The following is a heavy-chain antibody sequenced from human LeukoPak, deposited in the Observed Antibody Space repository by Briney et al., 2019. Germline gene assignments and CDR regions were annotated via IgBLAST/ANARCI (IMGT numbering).Heavy chain of an antibody. J-gene: IGHJ3*02. CDR3: ARHHYYDSSANDAFDI. V-gene: IGHV4-39*01. D-gene: IGHD3-22*01. CDR2: IYYSGST. CDR1: GGSISSSSYY. Sequence: PSETLSLTCTVSGGSISSSSYYWGWIRQPPGKGLEWIGSIYYSGSTYYNPSLKSRVTISVDTSKNQFSPKLSSVTAADTAVYYCARHHYYDSSANDAFDIWGQGTMVTVSS.